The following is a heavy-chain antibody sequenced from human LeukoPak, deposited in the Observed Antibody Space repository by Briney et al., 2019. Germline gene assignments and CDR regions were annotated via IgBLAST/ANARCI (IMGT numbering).Heavy chain of an antibody. CDR2: FDPEDGET. J-gene: IGHJ4*02. CDR3: AVPGYVPGNYYFDY. Sequence: GASVKVSCKVSGYTLTELSMHWVRQAPGKGLEWMGGFDPEDGETIYAQKFQGRVTMTEDTSTDTAYMELSSLRSEDTAVYYCAVPGYVPGNYYFDYWGQGTLVTVSS. D-gene: IGHD3-10*02. V-gene: IGHV1-24*01. CDR1: GYTLTELS.